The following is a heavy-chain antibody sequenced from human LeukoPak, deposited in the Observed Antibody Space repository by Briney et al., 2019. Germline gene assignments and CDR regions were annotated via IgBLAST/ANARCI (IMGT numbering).Heavy chain of an antibody. CDR3: VRRGLIVTEYLEH. J-gene: IGHJ1*01. Sequence: GGSLRLSCAASGFTFSTFSMNWVRQAPGKGPEWVSYISSSSSTTYYADSVKGRFTISRDNAKNSLYLQMNSLRAEDTAVYYCVRRGLIVTEYLEHWGQGTLVTVSS. V-gene: IGHV3-48*04. CDR2: ISSSSSTT. D-gene: IGHD3-10*01. CDR1: GFTFSTFS.